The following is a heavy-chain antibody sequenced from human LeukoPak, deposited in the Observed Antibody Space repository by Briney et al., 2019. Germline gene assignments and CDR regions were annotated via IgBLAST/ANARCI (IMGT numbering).Heavy chain of an antibody. CDR3: ARDRGVGAPYYFDY. V-gene: IGHV3-48*04. CDR1: GFTFSSYS. Sequence: GGSLRLSCAASGFTFSSYSMNWVRQAPGKGLEWVSYISSSSSTMYYADSVKGRFTISRDNAKNSLYLQMNSLRAEDTAVYYCARDRGVGAPYYFDYWGQGTLVTVSS. D-gene: IGHD1-26*01. CDR2: ISSSSSTM. J-gene: IGHJ4*02.